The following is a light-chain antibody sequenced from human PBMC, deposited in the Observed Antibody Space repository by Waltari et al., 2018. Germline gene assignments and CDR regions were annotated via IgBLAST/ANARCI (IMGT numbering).Light chain of an antibody. CDR1: QSVSTF. J-gene: IGKJ4*01. Sequence: EIVLTQSPDTLSLSPGERATLSCRASQSVSTFLAWYQQKPGQAPRLLIYDASNRAPGIPARFSGSGSGTDFTLTISSLEPEDFAVYYCQQRINWPPLTFGGGTKVEIK. CDR3: QQRINWPPLT. CDR2: DAS. V-gene: IGKV3-11*01.